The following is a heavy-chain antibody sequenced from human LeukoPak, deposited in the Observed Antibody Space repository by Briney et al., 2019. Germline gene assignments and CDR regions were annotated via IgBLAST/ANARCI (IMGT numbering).Heavy chain of an antibody. V-gene: IGHV4-30-2*01. J-gene: IGHJ4*02. D-gene: IGHD5-12*01. CDR3: ARGLRRELYFDY. CDR2: IYHSGST. CDR1: GGSISSGGYS. Sequence: SETLSLTCAVSGGSISSGGYSWSWIRQPPGKGLEWIGYIYHSGSTYYNPSLKSRVTISADRSKNQFSLKLSSVTAADTAVYYCARGLRRELYFDYWGQGTLVTVSS.